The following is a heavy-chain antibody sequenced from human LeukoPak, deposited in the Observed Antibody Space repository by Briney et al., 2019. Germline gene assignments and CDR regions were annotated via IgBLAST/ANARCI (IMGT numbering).Heavy chain of an antibody. CDR1: GGSISSGGYY. V-gene: IGHV4-31*11. D-gene: IGHD3-22*01. CDR2: IYYSGST. Sequence: SETLSLTCAVSGGSISSGGYYWSWIRQHPGKGMEWIGYIYYSGSTYYNPSLKSRVTISVDTSKTQFSLKLSSVTAADTAVYYCARFSDSSGYGFDYWGQGTLVTVSS. CDR3: ARFSDSSGYGFDY. J-gene: IGHJ4*02.